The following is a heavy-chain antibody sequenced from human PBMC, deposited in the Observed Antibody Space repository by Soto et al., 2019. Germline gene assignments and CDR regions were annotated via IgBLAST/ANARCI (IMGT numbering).Heavy chain of an antibody. CDR1: GGTINSYA. CDR2: IITSFGTT. Sequence: QVQLVQSGAEVKKPGSSVKVSCKASGGTINSYAVNWVRQAPGQGLEWMGGIITSFGTTNYAQKFQGRLTITADKSTNTASMELSSLRSDDTAVYYCARSLVVTAKVGYFDLWGRGTLVTVSS. CDR3: ARSLVVTAKVGYFDL. D-gene: IGHD2-21*02. V-gene: IGHV1-69*06. J-gene: IGHJ2*01.